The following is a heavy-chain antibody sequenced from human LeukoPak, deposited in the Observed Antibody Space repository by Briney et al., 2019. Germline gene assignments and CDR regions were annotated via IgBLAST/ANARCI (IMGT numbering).Heavy chain of an antibody. CDR3: ARARNYYDSSGSRNAFDI. Sequence: GGSLRLSCAASGFTFSSYWMHWVRQARGKGLVWVSRINSDGSSTSYADSVKGRFTISRDNAKNTLYLQMNSLRAEDTAVYYCARARNYYDSSGSRNAFDIWGQGTMVTVSS. CDR1: GFTFSSYW. CDR2: INSDGSST. V-gene: IGHV3-74*01. D-gene: IGHD3-22*01. J-gene: IGHJ3*02.